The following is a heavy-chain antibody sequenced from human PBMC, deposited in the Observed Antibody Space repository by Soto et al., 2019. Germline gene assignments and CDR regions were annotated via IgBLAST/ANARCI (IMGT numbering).Heavy chain of an antibody. J-gene: IGHJ4*02. V-gene: IGHV4-34*01. D-gene: IGHD3-3*01. Sequence: QVQLQQWGAGLLKPSETLSLTCAVYGGSFSGYYWSWIRQPPGKGLEWIGEINHGGSTNYNPSLKRRVTISVDTSKNQFSLKLSSVTAADTAVYYCARIPLWSGHFDYWGQGTLGTVSS. CDR3: ARIPLWSGHFDY. CDR1: GGSFSGYY. CDR2: INHGGST.